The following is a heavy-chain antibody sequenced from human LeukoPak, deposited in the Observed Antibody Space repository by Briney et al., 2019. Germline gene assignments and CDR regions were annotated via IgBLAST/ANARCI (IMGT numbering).Heavy chain of an antibody. CDR3: ARDRVGDGFTEYYFDY. J-gene: IGHJ4*02. V-gene: IGHV1-2*06. D-gene: IGHD3-10*01. CDR1: GYTFTGHY. CDR2: INLNNGAT. Sequence: ASVKVSCKASGYTFTGHYMHWVRQAPGQGLEWMGRINLNNGATTYAQKFQGRVTMTRDTSISTDYMELTRLRSDDTAVYFCARDRVGDGFTEYYFDYWGQGTLVTVSS.